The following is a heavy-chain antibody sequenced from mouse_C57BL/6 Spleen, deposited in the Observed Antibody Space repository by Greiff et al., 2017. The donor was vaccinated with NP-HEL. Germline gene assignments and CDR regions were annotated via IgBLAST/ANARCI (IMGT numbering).Heavy chain of an antibody. CDR3: ERKDDYLGYAMDY. CDR2: IDPSDSET. Sequence: QVQLQQPGAELVRPGSSVKLSCKASGYTFTSYWMHWVKQRPIQGLEWIGNIDPSDSETHYNQKFKDKATLTVDKSSSTAYLQLSSLTSEDSAVYYCERKDDYLGYAMDYWGQGTSVTVSS. V-gene: IGHV1-52*01. J-gene: IGHJ4*01. D-gene: IGHD2-4*01. CDR1: GYTFTSYW.